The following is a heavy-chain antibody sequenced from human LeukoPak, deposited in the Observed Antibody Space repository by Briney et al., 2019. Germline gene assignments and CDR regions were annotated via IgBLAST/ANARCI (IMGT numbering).Heavy chain of an antibody. CDR2: IYSGADT. CDR3: ARAQYCSGGSCYSGTLGS. D-gene: IGHD2-15*01. V-gene: IGHV3-53*04. Sequence: TGGSLRLSCAASGFTVSGNYMSWVRQAPGKGLEWVSVIYSGADTYYADSVKGRFTISRHSSQNTVYLQMNSLRAEDTAVYYCARAQYCSGGSCYSGTLGSWGQGTLVTVSS. J-gene: IGHJ5*02. CDR1: GFTVSGNY.